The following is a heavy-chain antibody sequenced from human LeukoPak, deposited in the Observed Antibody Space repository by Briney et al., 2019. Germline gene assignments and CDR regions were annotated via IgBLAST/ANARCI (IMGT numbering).Heavy chain of an antibody. Sequence: ASVKVSCKTSGHTFTSYGITWVRQAPGQGLEWMGRISAYNGKTDYARKLQERVTVTTDTSTSTAYMELRSLRSDDTAVYYCARCWSSDRGYCDYWGQGTLVTVSS. CDR1: GHTFTSYG. CDR2: ISAYNGKT. V-gene: IGHV1-18*01. CDR3: ARCWSSDRGYCDY. J-gene: IGHJ4*02.